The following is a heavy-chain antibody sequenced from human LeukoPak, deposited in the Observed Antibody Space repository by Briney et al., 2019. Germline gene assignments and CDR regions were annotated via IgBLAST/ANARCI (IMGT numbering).Heavy chain of an antibody. V-gene: IGHV4-59*01. J-gene: IGHJ4*02. Sequence: SETLSLTCTVSGGSISSYYWGWIRQPPGKGLEWIGYIYYSGSTNYNPSLKSRVTISVDTSKNQFSLRLSSVTAAYTAVYCCVRSSGSSGFDFWGQGTLVTVSS. CDR3: VRSSGSSGFDF. D-gene: IGHD3-22*01. CDR2: IYYSGST. CDR1: GGSISSYY.